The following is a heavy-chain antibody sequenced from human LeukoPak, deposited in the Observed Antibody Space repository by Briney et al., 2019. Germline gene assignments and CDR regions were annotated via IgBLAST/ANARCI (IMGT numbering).Heavy chain of an antibody. Sequence: SVKVSCKASRGTFSSYAISWVRQAPGQGLEWMGGIIPIFGTPNYAQKFQGRVTITADESTSTAYMELSSLRSEDTAVYYCARGGYSGYDSWSCSGGSCYSADYWGQGTLVTVSS. CDR3: ARGGYSGYDSWSCSGGSCYSADY. V-gene: IGHV1-69*01. CDR2: IIPIFGTP. J-gene: IGHJ4*02. D-gene: IGHD2-15*01. CDR1: RGTFSSYA.